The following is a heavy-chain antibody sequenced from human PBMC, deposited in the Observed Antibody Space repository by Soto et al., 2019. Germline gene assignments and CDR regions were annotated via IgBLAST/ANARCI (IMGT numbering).Heavy chain of an antibody. D-gene: IGHD3-10*01. V-gene: IGHV1-69*02. CDR1: GGTFGSYT. CDR3: ARGPSITMVRGVIKNAFDI. CDR2: IIPILGIA. J-gene: IGHJ3*02. Sequence: GASVKVSCKASGGTFGSYTISWVRQAPGQGLEWMGRIIPILGIANYAQKFQGRVTITADKSTSTAYMELSSLRSEDTAVYYCARGPSITMVRGVIKNAFDIWGQGTMVTRLL.